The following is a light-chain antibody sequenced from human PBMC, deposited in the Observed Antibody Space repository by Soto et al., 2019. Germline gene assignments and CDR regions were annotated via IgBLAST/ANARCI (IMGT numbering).Light chain of an antibody. CDR3: SSFTTSHTYI. V-gene: IGLV2-11*01. Sequence: QSVLTQPHSVSGSPGQSVTISCTGTSVDVGAYDFVSWYQQHPGKAPKLLIYVVSGRPSGVPDCFSGSKSGNAASLTISGLQAEDEADYYCSSFTTSHTYIFGTGTKVTVL. CDR1: SVDVGAYDF. CDR2: VVS. J-gene: IGLJ1*01.